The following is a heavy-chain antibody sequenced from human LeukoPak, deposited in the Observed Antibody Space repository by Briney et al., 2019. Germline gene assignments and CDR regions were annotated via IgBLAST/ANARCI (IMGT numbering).Heavy chain of an antibody. D-gene: IGHD3-9*01. V-gene: IGHV3-30*04. CDR1: GFTFSSYA. CDR2: ISYDGSNK. Sequence: GGSLRLSCAASGFTFSSYAMHWVRQAPGKGLEWVAVISYDGSNKYYADSVKGRFTISRDNSKNTLYLQMNSLRAEDTAVYYCAKDMRFDWTPYYFDYWGQGTLVTVSS. CDR3: AKDMRFDWTPYYFDY. J-gene: IGHJ4*02.